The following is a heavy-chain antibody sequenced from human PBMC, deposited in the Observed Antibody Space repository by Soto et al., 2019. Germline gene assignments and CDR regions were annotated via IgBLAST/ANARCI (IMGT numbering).Heavy chain of an antibody. Sequence: QVQLVESGGGVVQPGRSLRLSCEASGFTFSYGFHWVRQAPGKGLECVAVIWWDGSNKFYADSVKCRFTISRDNSKKTLYLQMNSLRDEDTAVYYCASEGYCSGGGCYSGMDVWGQGTTVTVSS. D-gene: IGHD2-15*01. CDR2: IWWDGSNK. J-gene: IGHJ6*02. CDR3: ASEGYCSGGGCYSGMDV. CDR1: GFTFSYG. V-gene: IGHV3-33*01.